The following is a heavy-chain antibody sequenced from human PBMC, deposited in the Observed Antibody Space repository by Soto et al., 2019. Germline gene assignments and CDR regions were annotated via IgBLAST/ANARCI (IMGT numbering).Heavy chain of an antibody. CDR1: GGSISSSSYF. V-gene: IGHV4-39*01. Sequence: SETLSLTYTVSGGSISSSSYFWGWIRQPPGKGLEWIGSIYYSGSTYYNPSLKSRVTVSVDTSKNQFSLKLSSVTAADTAVYYCARHPSDFWFDPWGQGTLVTVSS. CDR3: ARHPSDFWFDP. D-gene: IGHD2-21*02. CDR2: IYYSGST. J-gene: IGHJ5*02.